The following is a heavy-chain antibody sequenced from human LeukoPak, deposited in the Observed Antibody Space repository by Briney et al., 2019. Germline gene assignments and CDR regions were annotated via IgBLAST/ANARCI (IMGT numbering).Heavy chain of an antibody. J-gene: IGHJ4*02. CDR1: GLIFSDYA. CDR3: AKDRRAAAGPPYYFDT. Sequence: GGSLRLSCAASGLIFSDYAMTWVRQAPGKGLQGVSTISGSGGRTYYTDSVKGRFTISRDNSKNTLYLQMNSLRAEDTAIYYCAKDRRAAAGPPYYFDTWGQGTLVAVSS. CDR2: ISGSGGRT. D-gene: IGHD6-13*01. V-gene: IGHV3-23*01.